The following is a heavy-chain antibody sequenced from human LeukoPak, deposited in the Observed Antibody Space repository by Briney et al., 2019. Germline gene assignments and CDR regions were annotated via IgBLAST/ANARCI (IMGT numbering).Heavy chain of an antibody. CDR3: AKDPSTLTSTDDY. V-gene: IGHV3-23*01. CDR2: ISGSGANT. Sequence: PGGSLRLSCVASGFAFMTYGMTWVRQVPGKGLEWVSTISGSGANTHHADSVKGRFTISRDNSKNTLYLQMSSLRAEDTAIYYCAKDPSTLTSTDDYWGQGTLVTVSS. J-gene: IGHJ4*02. CDR1: GFAFMTYG.